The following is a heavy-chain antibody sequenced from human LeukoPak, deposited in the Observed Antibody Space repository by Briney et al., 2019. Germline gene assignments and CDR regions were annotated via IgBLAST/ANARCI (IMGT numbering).Heavy chain of an antibody. Sequence: ASVKVSCKASGYTFTSYGISWVRQAPGQGLEWMGWISAYNGNTNYAQKLQGRVTMTTDTSTSTAYMELSSLRSEDTAVYYCAATQRLAPMTDYGDYLTDYWGQGTLVTVSS. CDR3: AATQRLAPMTDYGDYLTDY. V-gene: IGHV1-18*01. CDR2: ISAYNGNT. D-gene: IGHD4-17*01. CDR1: GYTFTSYG. J-gene: IGHJ4*02.